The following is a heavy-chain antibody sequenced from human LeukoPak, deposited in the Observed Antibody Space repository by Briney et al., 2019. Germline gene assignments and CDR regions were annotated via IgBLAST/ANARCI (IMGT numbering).Heavy chain of an antibody. CDR1: GYSFTSYW. D-gene: IGHD6-13*01. V-gene: IGHV5-51*01. CDR3: ACRDLTSTWSFP. J-gene: IGHJ5*02. Sequence: GESLKISCKGSGYSFTSYWIGWVRQMPGKGLEWMGVIYPGDSRIRYNPSFQGQVTISVDKSISTAYLQWVSLKASDTAMYYCACRDLTSTWSFPWGQGTLVTVSS. CDR2: IYPGDSRI.